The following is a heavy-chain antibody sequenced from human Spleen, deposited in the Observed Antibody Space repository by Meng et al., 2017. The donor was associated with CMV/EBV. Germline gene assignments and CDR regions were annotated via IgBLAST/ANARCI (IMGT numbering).Heavy chain of an antibody. CDR1: GYSFPSYW. Sequence: GESLKISCKGSGYSFPSYWIGWVRQMPGKGLEWVGIIYPGDSDTRYGPSFQGQVTISADKSISTAYLQWSSLKASDTAMYYCARGLGYCTSTSCSDYYYYGMDVWGQGTTVTVSS. D-gene: IGHD2-2*01. J-gene: IGHJ6*02. CDR2: IYPGDSDT. V-gene: IGHV5-51*01. CDR3: ARGLGYCTSTSCSDYYYYGMDV.